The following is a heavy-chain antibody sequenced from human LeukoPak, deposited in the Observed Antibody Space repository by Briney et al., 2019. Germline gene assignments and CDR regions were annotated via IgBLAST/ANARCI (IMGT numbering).Heavy chain of an antibody. CDR3: AKDQLLVGVVIIPSIFDY. Sequence: GGSLRLSCAASGFSFSDYGMHWVRQAPGKGPEWVAVISYHGKNEYYADSVKGRFTISRDHSKNTLYLQMNSLRAEDTAVYYCAKDQLLVGVVIIPSIFDYWGQGTLATVSS. J-gene: IGHJ4*02. V-gene: IGHV3-30*18. CDR2: ISYHGKNE. CDR1: GFSFSDYG. D-gene: IGHD3-3*01.